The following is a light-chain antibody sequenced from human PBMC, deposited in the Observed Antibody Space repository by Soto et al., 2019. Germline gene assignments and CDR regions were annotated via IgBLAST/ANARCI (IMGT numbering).Light chain of an antibody. CDR2: DAS. V-gene: IGKV1-5*01. J-gene: IGKJ1*01. Sequence: DIQMTQSPSTLSAYVGDRVTITCRASQSISSWLAWYQQKPGKAPKLLIYDASSLESGVPSRFSGSGSGTEFTLTISSLQPDDFATYYCQQYNSYSRTFGKGTKVDIK. CDR1: QSISSW. CDR3: QQYNSYSRT.